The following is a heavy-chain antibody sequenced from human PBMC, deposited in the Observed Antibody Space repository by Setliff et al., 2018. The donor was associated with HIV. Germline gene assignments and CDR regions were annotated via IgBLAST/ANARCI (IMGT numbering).Heavy chain of an antibody. D-gene: IGHD2-15*01. Sequence: GGSLRLSCAASGFTFSPYWMHWVRQAPGKGLVWVSRINSDGTSTTYADSVKGRFTISRDNAKNMLYLQMNSLRAEDTAVYYCAKHECSGGCYYYMDVWGKGIMVTVSS. CDR1: GFTFSPYW. CDR2: INSDGTST. V-gene: IGHV3-74*03. CDR3: AKHECSGGCYYYMDV. J-gene: IGHJ6*03.